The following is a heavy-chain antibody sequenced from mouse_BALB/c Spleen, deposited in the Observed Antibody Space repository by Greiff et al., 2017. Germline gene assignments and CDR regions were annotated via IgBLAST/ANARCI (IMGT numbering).Heavy chain of an antibody. V-gene: IGHV14-3*02. J-gene: IGHJ3*01. CDR3: ASNSSGNEGFAY. CDR1: GFNIKDTY. CDR2: IDPANGNT. D-gene: IGHD3-1*01. Sequence: VQLQQSGAELVKPGASVKLSCTASGFNIKDTYMHWVKQRPEQGLEWIGRIDPANGNTKYDPKFQGKATITADTSSYTAYLQLSSLTSEDTAVYYCASNSSGNEGFAYWGQGTLVTVSA.